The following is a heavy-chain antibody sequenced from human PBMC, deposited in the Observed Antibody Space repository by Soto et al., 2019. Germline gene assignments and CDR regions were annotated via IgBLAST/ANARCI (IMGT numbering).Heavy chain of an antibody. CDR3: ARGPTGGYSYGPANYGMDV. Sequence: SETLSLTCSVSGGSMSNYHWSWIRQPPGKGLEWIGYISYTGSTNYSPSLKSRVTMLLATSKKQFSLKLSSVTAADTAVYYCARGPTGGYSYGPANYGMDVWGQGTTVTVSS. CDR1: GGSMSNYH. CDR2: ISYTGST. V-gene: IGHV4-59*01. D-gene: IGHD5-18*01. J-gene: IGHJ6*02.